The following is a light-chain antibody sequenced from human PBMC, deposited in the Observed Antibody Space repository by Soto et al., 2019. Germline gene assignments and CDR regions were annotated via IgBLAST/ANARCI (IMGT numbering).Light chain of an antibody. Sequence: ALTQPASVSGSPGQSIAISCTGTSSDVGAYNYVSWYQQHPGKAPKLMIFDVTNRPSGVSDRFSGSKSGNTASLTISGLQAEDEADYYCSSYTSSSTYVFGTGTKLTVL. J-gene: IGLJ1*01. CDR3: SSYTSSSTYV. V-gene: IGLV2-14*03. CDR1: SSDVGAYNY. CDR2: DVT.